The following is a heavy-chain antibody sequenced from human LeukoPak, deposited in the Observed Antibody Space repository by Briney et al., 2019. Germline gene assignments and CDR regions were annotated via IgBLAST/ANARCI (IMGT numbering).Heavy chain of an antibody. J-gene: IGHJ6*03. D-gene: IGHD6-13*01. CDR3: AREYSKMYYYYYMDV. V-gene: IGHV4-39*07. Sequence: SETLSLTCTVSGGSISSSSYYWGWIRQPPGKGLEWIGSIYYSGSTYYNPSLKSRVTISVDTSKNQFSLKLSSVTAADTAVYYCAREYSKMYYYYYMDVWGKGTTVTVSS. CDR1: GGSISSSSYY. CDR2: IYYSGST.